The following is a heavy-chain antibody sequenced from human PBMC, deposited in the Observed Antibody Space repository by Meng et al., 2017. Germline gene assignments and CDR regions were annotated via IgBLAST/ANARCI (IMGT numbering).Heavy chain of an antibody. CDR1: GGSFSGYY. D-gene: IGHD5-18*01. J-gene: IGHJ4*02. CDR3: ARGTRGYSYGNDY. Sequence: QVQLQQWGAGLLKPQETLSLTCAVYGGSFSGYYWSWIRQPPGKGLEWIGEINHSGSTNYNPSLKSRVTISVDTSKNQFSLKLSSVTAADTAVYYCARGTRGYSYGNDYWGQGTLVTVSS. V-gene: IGHV4-34*01. CDR2: INHSGST.